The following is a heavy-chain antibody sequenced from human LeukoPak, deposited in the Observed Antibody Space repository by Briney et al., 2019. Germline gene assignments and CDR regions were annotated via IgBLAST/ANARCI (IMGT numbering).Heavy chain of an antibody. V-gene: IGHV4-38-2*02. CDR3: TREGTAALY. CDR1: GFSITGGYY. J-gene: IGHJ4*02. D-gene: IGHD2-21*02. Sequence: PSETLSLTCGVSGFSITGGYYWGGVRQPPGKGLEWIGNIYRDGTTYYAPSLKSRVTISINASKNHFFLNLTSVTAADTAVYYCTREGTAALYWGQGSLVFVSS. CDR2: IYRDGTT.